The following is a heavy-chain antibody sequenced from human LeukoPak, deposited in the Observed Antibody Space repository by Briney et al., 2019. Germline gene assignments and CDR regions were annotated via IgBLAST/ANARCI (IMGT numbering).Heavy chain of an antibody. V-gene: IGHV3-23*01. J-gene: IGHJ3*02. CDR3: ARISFGAFDI. CDR2: ISGSGGST. Sequence: GGSLRLSCAASAFTFSGYAMSWVRQAPGKGLEWVSAISGSGGSTYYADSVKGRFTISRDNSKNTLYLQMNSLRAEDTAVYYCARISFGAFDIWGQGTMVTVSS. CDR1: AFTFSGYA. D-gene: IGHD3-3*01.